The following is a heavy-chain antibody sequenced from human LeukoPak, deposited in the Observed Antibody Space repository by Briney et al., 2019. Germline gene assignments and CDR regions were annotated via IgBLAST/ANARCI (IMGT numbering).Heavy chain of an antibody. CDR3: ARDQGGLYYFDY. CDR1: GGSIRGYY. V-gene: IGHV4-59*01. Sequence: SETLSLTCTVFGGSIRGYYWSWIRQPPGKGLEWIGYIYYSGSTNYNPSLKSRVTISVDTSKNQFSLKLSSVTAADTAVYYCARDQGGLYYFDYWGQGTQVTVS. J-gene: IGHJ4*02. CDR2: IYYSGST. D-gene: IGHD1-26*01.